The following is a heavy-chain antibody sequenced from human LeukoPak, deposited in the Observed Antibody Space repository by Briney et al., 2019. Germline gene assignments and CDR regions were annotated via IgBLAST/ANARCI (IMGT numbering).Heavy chain of an antibody. CDR2: ISWNSNSI. CDR3: ATGIAVAGNDAFDI. V-gene: IGHV3-9*01. J-gene: IGHJ3*02. CDR1: GFTFDDYV. D-gene: IGHD6-19*01. Sequence: GGSLRLSCAASGFTFDDYVMHWVRQAPGKGLEWVSSISWNSNSIGYAGSVKGRFTISRDNAKNSLYLQMTSLRVEDTALYYCATGIAVAGNDAFDIWGQGTMVTVSS.